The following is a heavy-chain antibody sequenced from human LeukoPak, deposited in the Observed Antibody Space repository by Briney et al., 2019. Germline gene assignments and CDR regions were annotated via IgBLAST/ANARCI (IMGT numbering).Heavy chain of an antibody. Sequence: GGSLRLSCAASGFTFSTYCMSWVRQAPGKGLEWVSGIGISGVTTYYADSVKGRFTISRDNARNSLYLQMNSLRVEDTAVYYCARGRPDSGWPFDYWGQGTLVTVSS. CDR3: ARGRPDSGWPFDY. J-gene: IGHJ4*02. CDR2: IGISGVTT. V-gene: IGHV3-23*01. D-gene: IGHD6-19*01. CDR1: GFTFSTYC.